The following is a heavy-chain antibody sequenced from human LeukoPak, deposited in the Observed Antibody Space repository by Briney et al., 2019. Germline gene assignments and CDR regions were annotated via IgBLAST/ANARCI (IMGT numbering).Heavy chain of an antibody. CDR1: GFSLSTSGGG. CDR3: AHSRSIVVVPAAMTCPFDY. V-gene: IGHV2-5*01. D-gene: IGHD2-2*01. Sequence: ESGPTLVKPPQTLTLTCTFSGFSLSTSGGGVGWIRQPPGKALEWLALIYWNDDKRYSPSLKSRLTITKDTSKNQVVLTMTNMDPVDTATYYCAHSRSIVVVPAAMTCPFDYWGQGTLVTVSS. CDR2: IYWNDDK. J-gene: IGHJ4*02.